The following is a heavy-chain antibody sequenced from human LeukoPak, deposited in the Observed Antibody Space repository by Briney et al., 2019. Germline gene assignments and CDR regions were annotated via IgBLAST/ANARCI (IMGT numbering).Heavy chain of an antibody. J-gene: IGHJ4*02. V-gene: IGHV3-11*01. CDR1: GFTFSDFY. Sequence: PGGSLRLSCAASGFTFSDFYMSWIRQAPGMGLEWISYIGTRSNPIYYADSVKGRFTISRDDAKNSLYLQMNSLRDEDTAVYFCASVPGETKKRAIDYWGQGTLVTVSS. CDR3: ASVPGETKKRAIDY. CDR2: IGTRSNPI. D-gene: IGHD3-10*01.